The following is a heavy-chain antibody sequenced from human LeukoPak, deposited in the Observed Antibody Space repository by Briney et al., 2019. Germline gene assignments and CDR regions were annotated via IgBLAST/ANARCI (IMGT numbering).Heavy chain of an antibody. V-gene: IGHV1-2*02. J-gene: IGHJ4*02. CDR3: ATTQSGTYYAHFDY. CDR1: GYTFTDYY. CDR2: INPDTGGT. Sequence: ASVKFSCKASGYTFTDYYMHCVRQAPGQGLEWMGWINPDTGGTNYAQNFQGRVTMTRDASISTAYVELSRLTSDDTAVYYCATTQSGTYYAHFDYWGQGTLVTVSS. D-gene: IGHD1-26*01.